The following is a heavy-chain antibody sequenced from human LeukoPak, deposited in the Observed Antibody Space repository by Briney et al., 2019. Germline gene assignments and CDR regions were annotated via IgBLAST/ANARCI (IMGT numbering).Heavy chain of an antibody. Sequence: GGSLRLSCAASGFTFSSYWMHWVRQAPGKGLVWVSRIKSDGSTNYAGSVKGRFTISKDNAKNTVSLQMNSLRAEDTGVYYCARAPSEIGGYYPEYFRHWGQGTLVTVSS. CDR2: IKSDGST. D-gene: IGHD3-22*01. V-gene: IGHV3-74*01. CDR1: GFTFSSYW. CDR3: ARAPSEIGGYYPEYFRH. J-gene: IGHJ1*01.